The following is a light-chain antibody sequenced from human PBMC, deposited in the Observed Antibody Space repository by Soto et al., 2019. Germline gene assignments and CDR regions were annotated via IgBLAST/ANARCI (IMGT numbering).Light chain of an antibody. V-gene: IGKV3-11*01. J-gene: IGKJ5*01. CDR3: LQRNVWLRT. CDR2: DVS. CDR1: QSVSS. Sequence: EIVFTQSPAPLSFFSGEKNTPPRRASQSVSSFAWYQQKPGQAPRLLIYDVSKRATGIPARFSGSGSGADFTLTISSLEPEDFAVYYCLQRNVWLRTFGQGTRLEIK.